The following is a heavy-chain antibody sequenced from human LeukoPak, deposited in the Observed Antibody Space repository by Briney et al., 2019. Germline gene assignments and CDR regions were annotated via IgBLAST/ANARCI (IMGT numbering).Heavy chain of an antibody. J-gene: IGHJ4*02. D-gene: IGHD2-21*01. V-gene: IGHV4-38-2*02. CDR1: GYSISSGYY. CDR3: ARSRVPAGGGCYAY. Sequence: SETLSLTCTVSGYSISSGYYWGWIRQPPGKGLEWIGSIYHSGSTYYNPSLKSRVTISVDTSKNQFSLKLSSVTAADTAVYYCARSRVPAGGGCYAYWGRGAPVTVSS. CDR2: IYHSGST.